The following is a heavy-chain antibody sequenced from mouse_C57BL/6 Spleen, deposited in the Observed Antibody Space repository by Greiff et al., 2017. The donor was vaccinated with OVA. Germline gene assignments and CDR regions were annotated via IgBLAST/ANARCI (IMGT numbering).Heavy chain of an antibody. CDR3: ADINY. V-gene: IGHV1-59*01. D-gene: IGHD1-1*01. J-gene: IGHJ2*01. CDR2: IDPSDSYT. CDR1: GYTFTSYW. Sequence: QVQLQQPGAELVRPGTSVKLSCKASGYTFTSYWMHWVQQRPGQGLEWIGVIDPSDSYTNYNQKFKGKATLTVDTSSSTAYMQLSSLTSEDSAVYYCADINYWGQGTTLTVSS.